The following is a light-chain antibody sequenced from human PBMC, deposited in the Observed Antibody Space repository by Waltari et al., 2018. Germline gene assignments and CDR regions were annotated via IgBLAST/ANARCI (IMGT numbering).Light chain of an antibody. J-gene: IGKJ5*01. CDR1: QSVSSY. V-gene: IGKV3-11*01. CDR2: DAF. Sequence: EIVLTQYPATLSLSPGERATLSCRASQSVSSYLIWYQQKPGQAPRLLIYDAFNRATGIPARFSGSGSGTDFTLTISSLEPEDFAVYYCQQRANWPITFGQGTRLEIK. CDR3: QQRANWPIT.